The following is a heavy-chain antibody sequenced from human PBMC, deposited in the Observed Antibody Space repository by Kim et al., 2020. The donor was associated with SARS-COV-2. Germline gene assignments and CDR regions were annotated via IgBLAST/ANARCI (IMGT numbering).Heavy chain of an antibody. CDR2: INPNSGGT. CDR3: ARSIPRKAGAINWNYLRGLFYYYGMDV. Sequence: ASVKVSCKASGYTFTGYYMHWVRQAPGQGLEWMGWINPNSGGTNYAQKFQGRVTMTRDTSISTAYMELSRLRSDDTAVYYCARSIPRKAGAINWNYLRGLFYYYGMDVWGQGTTVTVSS. J-gene: IGHJ6*02. V-gene: IGHV1-2*02. CDR1: GYTFTGYY. D-gene: IGHD1-7*01.